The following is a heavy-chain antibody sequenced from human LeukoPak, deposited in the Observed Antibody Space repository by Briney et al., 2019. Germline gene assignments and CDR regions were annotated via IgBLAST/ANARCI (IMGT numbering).Heavy chain of an antibody. CDR1: GFTFNSYW. V-gene: IGHV3-74*01. D-gene: IGHD3-22*01. Sequence: PGGSLRLSCAASGFTFNSYWMHWVRQAPGKGLVWVSRINSDGSSTSYADSVKGRFTISRDNAKNTLYLQMNSLRAEDTAMYYCVRQYSYDSSGYYPWDYWGQGTLVIVSS. CDR3: VRQYSYDSSGYYPWDY. J-gene: IGHJ4*02. CDR2: INSDGSST.